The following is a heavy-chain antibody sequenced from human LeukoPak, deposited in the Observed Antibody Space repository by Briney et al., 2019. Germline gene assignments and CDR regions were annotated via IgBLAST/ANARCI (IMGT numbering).Heavy chain of an antibody. J-gene: IGHJ6*04. CDR2: ISSSGSTI. D-gene: IGHD3-10*02. V-gene: IGHV3-48*03. CDR3: AGLGITMIGGV. CDR1: GFTFSSYE. Sequence: GGSLRLSCAASGFTFSSYEMNWVRQALGKGLEWVSYISSSGSTIYYADSVKGRFTISRDNAKNSLYLQMNSLRAEDTAVYYCAGLGITMIGGVWGKGTTVTISS.